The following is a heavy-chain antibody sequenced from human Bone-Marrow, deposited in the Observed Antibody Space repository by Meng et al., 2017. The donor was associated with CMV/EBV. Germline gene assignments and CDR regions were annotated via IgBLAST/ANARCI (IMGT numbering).Heavy chain of an antibody. J-gene: IGHJ4*02. V-gene: IGHV4-61*01. D-gene: IGHD3-22*01. CDR3: ARGLVAVIGFFDY. Sequence: SETLSLTCTVSGGSVSSGSYYWSWIRQPPGKGLEWIGYIYYSGSTNYNPSLKSRVTISVDTSKNQFSLKLSSVTAADTAVYYCARGLVAVIGFFDYWGQGTLVTVSS. CDR1: GGSVSSGSYY. CDR2: IYYSGST.